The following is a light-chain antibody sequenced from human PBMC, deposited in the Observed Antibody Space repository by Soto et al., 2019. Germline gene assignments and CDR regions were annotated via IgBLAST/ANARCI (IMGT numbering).Light chain of an antibody. CDR1: N. V-gene: IGKV3-15*01. CDR3: LQSNSYSDA. J-gene: IGKJ1*01. CDR2: RAS. Sequence: NLAWSQERPGRAPRLLIYRASTRAPGIPARFSGSGSGTEFTLTIISLQPDDFATYYCLQSNSYSDAFGQGTKVDIK.